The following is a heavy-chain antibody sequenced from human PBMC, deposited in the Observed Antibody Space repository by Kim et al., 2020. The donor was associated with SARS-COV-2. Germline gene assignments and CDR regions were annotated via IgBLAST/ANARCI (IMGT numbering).Heavy chain of an antibody. CDR3: ASANPYSSSPKFDY. CDR2: ISAYNGNT. CDR1: GYTFTSYG. V-gene: IGHV1-18*04. Sequence: ASVKVSCKASGYTFTSYGISWVRQAPGQGLEWMGWISAYNGNTNYAQKLQGRVTMTTDTSTSTAYMELRSLRSDDTAVYYCASANPYSSSPKFDYWGQGTLVTVSS. D-gene: IGHD6-6*01. J-gene: IGHJ4*02.